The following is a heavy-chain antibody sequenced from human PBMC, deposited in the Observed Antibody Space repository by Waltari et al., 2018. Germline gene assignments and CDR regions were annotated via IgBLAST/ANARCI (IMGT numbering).Heavy chain of an antibody. J-gene: IGHJ2*01. CDR1: GFTFSSYG. CDR3: ARDRLSSGYYLDL. Sequence: QVQLVESGGGVVQPGRSLRLSCAASGFTFSSYGMHWVRQAPGKGLEGVAVIWYDGSNKYYADSVKGRFTISRDNSKNTLYLQMNSLRAEDTAVYYCARDRLSSGYYLDLWGRGTLVTVSS. CDR2: IWYDGSNK. V-gene: IGHV3-33*01. D-gene: IGHD3-22*01.